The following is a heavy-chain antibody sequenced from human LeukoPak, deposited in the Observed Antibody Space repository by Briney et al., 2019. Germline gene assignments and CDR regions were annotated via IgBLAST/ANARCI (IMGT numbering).Heavy chain of an antibody. J-gene: IGHJ4*02. CDR3: ARETRTRIAAAGYLDYFDY. V-gene: IGHV4-34*01. Sequence: PSETLSLTCAVYGGSFSGYYWSWIRQPPGKGLEWIGEINHSGSTNYNPSLKSRVTMSVDTSKNQFSLKLSSVTAADTAVYYCARETRTRIAAAGYLDYFDYWGQGTLVTVSS. CDR1: GGSFSGYY. CDR2: INHSGST. D-gene: IGHD6-13*01.